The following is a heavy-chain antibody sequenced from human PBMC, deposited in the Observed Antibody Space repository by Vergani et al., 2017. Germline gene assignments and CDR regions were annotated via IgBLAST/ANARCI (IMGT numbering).Heavy chain of an antibody. Sequence: EVQLVESGGGLVQPGGSLRLSCAASGFTFSSYAMSWVRQAPGKGLEWVSYISSSGSTIYYADSVKGRFTISRDNAKNSLYLQMNSLRAEDTAVYYCARGTPYYYDSSGYYLDYWGQGTLVTVSS. V-gene: IGHV3-48*04. CDR3: ARGTPYYYDSSGYYLDY. J-gene: IGHJ4*02. CDR2: ISSSGSTI. CDR1: GFTFSSYA. D-gene: IGHD3-22*01.